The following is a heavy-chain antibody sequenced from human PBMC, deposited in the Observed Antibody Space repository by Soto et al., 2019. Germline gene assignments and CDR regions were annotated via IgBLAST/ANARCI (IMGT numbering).Heavy chain of an antibody. V-gene: IGHV5-51*01. J-gene: IGHJ5*02. Sequence: GESLKISCKGSGYTFTSNWIAWVRQMPGKGLEWMGIINAADSDTKYSPSFQGQVTISVDKSIITTYLQWSSLKASDSAMYYCARHVRDDGTTYRRLDPWGQGTLVTVSS. CDR3: ARHVRDDGTTYRRLDP. CDR1: GYTFTSNW. CDR2: INAADSDT. D-gene: IGHD1-1*01.